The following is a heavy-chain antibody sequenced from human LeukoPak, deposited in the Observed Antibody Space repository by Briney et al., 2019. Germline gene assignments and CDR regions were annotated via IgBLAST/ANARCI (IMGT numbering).Heavy chain of an antibody. J-gene: IGHJ4*02. CDR3: ARVGGTYYYDSSGVY. Sequence: SETLSLTCTVSGGSISSSSYYWGWIRQPPGKGLEWIGRIYTSGSTYYNPSLKSRVTISVDTSKNQFSLKLSSVTAADTAVYYCARVGGTYYYDSSGVYWGQGTLVTVSS. CDR2: IYTSGST. V-gene: IGHV4-39*07. CDR1: GGSISSSSYY. D-gene: IGHD3-22*01.